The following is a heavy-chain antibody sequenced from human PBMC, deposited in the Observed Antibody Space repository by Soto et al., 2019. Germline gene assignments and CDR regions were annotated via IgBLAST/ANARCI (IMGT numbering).Heavy chain of an antibody. Sequence: QVQLVQSGAEVKKPGSSVKVSCKASGGTFSSYTISWVRQAPGQGLEWMGRIIPILGIANYAQKFQGRVTITADKSXSXXYMELSSLRSEDTAVYYCARDQGYCSSTSCYYFDYWGQGTLVTVSS. J-gene: IGHJ4*02. CDR1: GGTFSSYT. V-gene: IGHV1-69*08. CDR3: ARDQGYCSSTSCYYFDY. D-gene: IGHD2-2*01. CDR2: IIPILGIA.